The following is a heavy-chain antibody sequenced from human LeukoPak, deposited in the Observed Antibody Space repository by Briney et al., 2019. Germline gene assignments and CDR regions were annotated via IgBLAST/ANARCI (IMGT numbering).Heavy chain of an antibody. D-gene: IGHD1-26*01. CDR2: IYYSGRT. Sequence: SETLSLTCGVSGDSISNSTYYWGWIRQPPGRGLECIGSIYYSGRTYYNPSLKSRVTISVDTSKNQFSLKLSSVTAADTAVYYCARRVGAKGAFDIWGQGTMVTVSS. V-gene: IGHV4-39*01. CDR3: ARRVGAKGAFDI. CDR1: GDSISNSTYY. J-gene: IGHJ3*02.